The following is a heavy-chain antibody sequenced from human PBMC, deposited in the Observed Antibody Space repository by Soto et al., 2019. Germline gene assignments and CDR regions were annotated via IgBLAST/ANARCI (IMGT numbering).Heavy chain of an antibody. CDR1: GFTFSSYA. CDR3: AKADSAYGSGSYYHNYYYGMDA. Sequence: GGSLRLSCAASGFTFSSYAISWGRPAPGKGLEWVSAISGSGGSTYYADSVKGRFTISRDNSKNTLYLQMNSLGAEDTAVYYCAKADSAYGSGSYYHNYYYGMDAWGQGTTVTVPS. CDR2: ISGSGGST. V-gene: IGHV3-23*01. J-gene: IGHJ6*02. D-gene: IGHD3-10*01.